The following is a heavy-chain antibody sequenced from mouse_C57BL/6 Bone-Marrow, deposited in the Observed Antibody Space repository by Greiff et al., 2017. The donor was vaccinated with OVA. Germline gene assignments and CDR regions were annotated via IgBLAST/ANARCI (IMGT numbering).Heavy chain of an antibody. CDR2: IDPSDSYP. J-gene: IGHJ3*01. V-gene: IGHV1-50*01. D-gene: IGHD1-1*01. Sequence: QVQLQQPGAELVKPGASVKLSCKASGYTFTSYWMQWVKQRPGQGLEWIGEIDPSDSYPNYNQKFKGKATLTVDTSSSTAYMQLSSLTSEDSAVYYCARSAYYYGSSYGFAYWGQGTLVTVSA. CDR3: ARSAYYYGSSYGFAY. CDR1: GYTFTSYW.